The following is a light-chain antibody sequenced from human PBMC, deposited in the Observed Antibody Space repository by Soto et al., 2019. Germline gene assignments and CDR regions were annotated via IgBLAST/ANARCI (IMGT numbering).Light chain of an antibody. CDR1: SSDVGTYNL. CDR3: TSYTSTSTYV. CDR2: EDN. J-gene: IGLJ1*01. V-gene: IGLV2-14*02. Sequence: QSVLTQPASVSGSPGQSITISCTGTSSDVGTYNLVSWYQQHPGNAPKLMIYEDNKRPSGISVRFSGSKSGNTASLTISGLLAEDEADYYCTSYTSTSTYVFGTGTQLTVL.